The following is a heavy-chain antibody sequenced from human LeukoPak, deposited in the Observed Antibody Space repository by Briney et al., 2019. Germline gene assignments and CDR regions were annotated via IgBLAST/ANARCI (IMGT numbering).Heavy chain of an antibody. CDR2: ISSSGSTI. V-gene: IGHV3-48*03. CDR1: GFTFSSYE. J-gene: IGHJ4*02. CDR3: ARDVYDYVWGSYSLDY. Sequence: TGGSLRLSCAASGFTFSSYEMNWVRQAQGKWLEWVSYISSSGSTIYYADSVKGRFTISRDNAKNSLYLQMNSLRAEDTAVYYCARDVYDYVWGSYSLDYWGQGTLVTVSS. D-gene: IGHD3-16*01.